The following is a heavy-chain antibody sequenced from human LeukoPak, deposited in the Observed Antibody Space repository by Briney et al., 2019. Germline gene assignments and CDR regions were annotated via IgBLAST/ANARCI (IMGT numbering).Heavy chain of an antibody. D-gene: IGHD3-10*01. Sequence: SETLSLTCTVSGGSISSSSYYWGWIRQPPGKGLEWIGSIYYSGSTYYNPSLKSRVTISVDTSKNQFSLKLSSVTAADTAVYYCARLVERLLWFGELSLNWFDPWGQGTLVTVSS. J-gene: IGHJ5*02. CDR1: GGSISSSSYY. CDR3: ARLVERLLWFGELSLNWFDP. CDR2: IYYSGST. V-gene: IGHV4-39*07.